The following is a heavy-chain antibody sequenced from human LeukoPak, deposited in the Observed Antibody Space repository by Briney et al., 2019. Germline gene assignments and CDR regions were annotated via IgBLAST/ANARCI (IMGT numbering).Heavy chain of an antibody. J-gene: IGHJ5*02. CDR1: DGSVANSAYC. Sequence: SETLSLTRTVSDGSVANSAYCWGCIREPPGKGLEWIATINYSGSSNYNPSLKSRVIISIDTVKDQFSLRLTSVTAADTAVYYCARCWTLARRSYPCGQGTLITVSS. V-gene: IGHV4-39*01. D-gene: IGHD3/OR15-3a*01. CDR3: ARCWTLARRSYP. CDR2: INYSGSS.